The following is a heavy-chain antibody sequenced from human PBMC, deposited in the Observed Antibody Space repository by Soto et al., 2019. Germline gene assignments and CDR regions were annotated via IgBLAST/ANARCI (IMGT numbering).Heavy chain of an antibody. V-gene: IGHV4-31*03. Sequence: QVQLQESGPGLVKPSQTLSLTCTVSGGSISDGGFRWTWIRQLPGKGLEWIGNIFYSGTKSYNPSLESRVTLSVDTSKNQFSLKLNSVTAADTAVYYCARMIPGYCMFNSCVGVDPWGQGTLVTVSS. CDR1: GGSISDGGFR. J-gene: IGHJ5*02. D-gene: IGHD2-2*03. CDR2: IFYSGTK. CDR3: ARMIPGYCMFNSCVGVDP.